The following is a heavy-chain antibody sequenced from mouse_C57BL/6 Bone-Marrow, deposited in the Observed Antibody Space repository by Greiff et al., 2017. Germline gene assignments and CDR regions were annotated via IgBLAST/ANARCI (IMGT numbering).Heavy chain of an antibody. Sequence: QVQLQQPGAELVKPGASVKMSCKASGYTFTSYWITWVKQRPGPGREWIGDIYPTSGRTNYNEKFKSKAILTVDTSSNTAYMQLSSLTSEDSAVFYCARSGPLGRSFDYWGQGTTLTVSS. V-gene: IGHV1-55*01. CDR1: GYTFTSYW. J-gene: IGHJ2*01. CDR2: IYPTSGRT. D-gene: IGHD4-1*01. CDR3: ARSGPLGRSFDY.